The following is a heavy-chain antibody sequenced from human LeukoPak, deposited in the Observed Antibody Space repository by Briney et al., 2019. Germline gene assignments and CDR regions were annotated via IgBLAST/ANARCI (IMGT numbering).Heavy chain of an antibody. CDR3: TSDVVPAAIVYAFDI. Sequence: SVKVSCKASGGTFSSYAISWVRQAPGQGLEWMGGIIPIFGTANYAQKFQGRVTTTTDESTSTAYMELSSLRSEDTAVYYCTSDVVPAAIVYAFDIWGQGTMVTVSS. D-gene: IGHD2-2*02. J-gene: IGHJ3*02. CDR1: GGTFSSYA. CDR2: IIPIFGTA. V-gene: IGHV1-69*05.